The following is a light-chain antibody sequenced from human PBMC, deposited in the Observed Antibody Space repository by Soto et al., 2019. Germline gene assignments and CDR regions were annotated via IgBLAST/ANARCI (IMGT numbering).Light chain of an antibody. CDR2: DVS. Sequence: QSALTQPASVSGSPGQSITISCTGTSSDVGGYNYVSWYQQHPGKAPKLMIYDVSNRPSGVSNRFSGSKSGNTASLTISGLQAEDEADYYCSSYTSSPGVFRGGTQLTVL. CDR3: SSYTSSPGV. CDR1: SSDVGGYNY. J-gene: IGLJ2*01. V-gene: IGLV2-14*01.